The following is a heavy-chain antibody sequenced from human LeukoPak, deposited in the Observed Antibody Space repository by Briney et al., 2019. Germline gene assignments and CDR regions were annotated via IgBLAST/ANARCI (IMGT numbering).Heavy chain of an antibody. J-gene: IGHJ2*01. CDR1: GFTFSSYS. CDR2: ISSSSSSI. CDR3: ARDRKGRTYGDPYWFFDL. V-gene: IGHV3-21*06. D-gene: IGHD4-17*01. Sequence: GGYLRLSGAASGFTFSSYSMNWVRQAPGKGLDWVSSISSSSSSISYADSMKGRFTISRDNVKNLLFLQMNSLRAEDTAIYYCARDRKGRTYGDPYWFFDLWGRGTLVSVSS.